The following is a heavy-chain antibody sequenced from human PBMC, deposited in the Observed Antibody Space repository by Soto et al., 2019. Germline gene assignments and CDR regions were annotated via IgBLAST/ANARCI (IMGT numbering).Heavy chain of an antibody. CDR2: IYYSGST. CDR3: ARGGVGWFDP. Sequence: SETLSLTCTVSGGSISSYYWSWIRQPPGKGLEWTGYIYYSGSTNYNPSLKSRVTISVDTSKNQSSLKLSSVTAADTAVYYCARGGVGWFDPWGQGTLVTVSS. CDR1: GGSISSYY. D-gene: IGHD1-26*01. J-gene: IGHJ5*02. V-gene: IGHV4-59*01.